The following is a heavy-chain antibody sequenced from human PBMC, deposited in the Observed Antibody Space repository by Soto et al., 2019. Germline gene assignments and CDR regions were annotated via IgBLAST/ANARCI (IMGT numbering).Heavy chain of an antibody. CDR2: IYPGDSDT. Sequence: GESLKISCKGSGYSFTSYWIGWVRQMPGKGLEWMGIIYPGDSDTRYSPSFQGQVTISADTSIRTAYLQWSSLTASDTAMYYCSRQKGMRSAFDIWGQGTMVTVSS. CDR3: SRQKGMRSAFDI. V-gene: IGHV5-51*01. J-gene: IGHJ3*02. CDR1: GYSFTSYW.